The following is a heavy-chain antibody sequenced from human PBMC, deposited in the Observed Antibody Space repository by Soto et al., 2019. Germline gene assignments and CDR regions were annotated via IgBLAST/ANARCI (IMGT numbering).Heavy chain of an antibody. CDR2: IGTAGDT. J-gene: IGHJ3*01. Sequence: GGSLRLSCAASGLTSRPYDMHWVRQATGKGLEWVSAIGTAGDTYYPGSVKGRFTISRENAKNSLYLQMNSLRAEDTAVYYCARGYVDTAMVTGMWSFDFRGQGTRV. V-gene: IGHV3-13*01. CDR3: ARGYVDTAMVTGMWSFDF. D-gene: IGHD5-18*01. CDR1: GLTSRPYD.